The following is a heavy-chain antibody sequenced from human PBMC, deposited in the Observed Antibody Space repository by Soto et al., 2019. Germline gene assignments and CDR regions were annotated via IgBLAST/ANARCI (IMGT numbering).Heavy chain of an antibody. V-gene: IGHV3-21*01. J-gene: IGHJ4*02. CDR3: AREIGHNYYDSSGYYY. CDR2: ISSSSSYI. CDR1: GFTFSSYS. D-gene: IGHD3-22*01. Sequence: PGGSLRLSCAASGFTFSSYSMNWVRQAPGKGLEWVPSISSSSSYIYYADSVKGRFTISRDNAKNSLYLQMNSLRAEDTAVYYCAREIGHNYYDSSGYYYWGQGTLVTVSS.